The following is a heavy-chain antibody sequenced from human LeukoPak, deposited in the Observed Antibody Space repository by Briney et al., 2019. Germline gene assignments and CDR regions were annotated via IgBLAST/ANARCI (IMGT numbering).Heavy chain of an antibody. CDR1: GGSISSYY. Sequence: SETLSLTCTVSGGSISSYYWSWIRQPAGKGLEWIGRISTTGSTNYNPSLKSRITMSLDTSKNQFSLTLTSVTAADTAVYFCARAPLSGTYYTDAFDIWGQGTMVTVSS. D-gene: IGHD1-26*01. V-gene: IGHV4-4*07. CDR2: ISTTGST. CDR3: ARAPLSGTYYTDAFDI. J-gene: IGHJ3*02.